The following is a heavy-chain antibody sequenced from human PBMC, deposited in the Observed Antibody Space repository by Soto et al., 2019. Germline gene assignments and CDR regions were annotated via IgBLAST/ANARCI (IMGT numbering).Heavy chain of an antibody. J-gene: IGHJ4*02. CDR1: GGYISSYY. CDR3: AAPPRY. CDR2: IYDSGST. Sequence: SETLSLTCTVSGGYISSYYWSWIRQPPGKGLEWIGYIYDSGSTNYKPSLKSRVTISVDTSKNQFSLKLTSVTAADTAVYYCAAPPRYWGQGTLVTVSS. V-gene: IGHV4-59*01. D-gene: IGHD6-6*01.